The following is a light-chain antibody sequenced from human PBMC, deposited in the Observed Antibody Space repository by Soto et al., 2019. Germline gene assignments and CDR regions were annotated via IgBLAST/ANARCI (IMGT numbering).Light chain of an antibody. CDR1: QSVSDN. CDR2: GAS. V-gene: IGKV3-15*01. Sequence: EIVMTQSPATLSVSPGERATLSCRASQSVSDNLAWYQQKPGQAPRLLIYGASTRATGIPARFSGSVSGTELTLTISSLQSEDFAVYYCQQSNNWPYTFGQGTKLDIK. CDR3: QQSNNWPYT. J-gene: IGKJ2*01.